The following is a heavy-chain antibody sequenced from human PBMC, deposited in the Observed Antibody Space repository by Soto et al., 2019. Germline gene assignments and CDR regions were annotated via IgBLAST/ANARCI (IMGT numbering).Heavy chain of an antibody. CDR2: ISAYNGNT. V-gene: IGHV1-18*01. J-gene: IGHJ5*02. Sequence: GASVKVSCKASGYTFTSYGISWVRQAPGQGLEWMGWISAYNGNTNYAQKLQGRVTMTTDTSTSTAYMELRSLRSDDTAVYYCARDGPPHYGSGSYSNWFDPWGQGTLVTVSS. D-gene: IGHD3-10*01. CDR1: GYTFTSYG. CDR3: ARDGPPHYGSGSYSNWFDP.